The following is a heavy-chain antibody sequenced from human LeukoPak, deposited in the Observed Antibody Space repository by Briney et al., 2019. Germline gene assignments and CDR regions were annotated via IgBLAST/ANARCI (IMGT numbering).Heavy chain of an antibody. D-gene: IGHD3-10*01. CDR3: ARDYYGSGYRYFYYMDV. J-gene: IGHJ6*03. Sequence: ASVKVSCKASGGTFSSYDISWVRQAPGQGLERMGGIIPIFGTANYAQKFQGRVTITTDESTSTAYMELSSLRSEDTAVYYCARDYYGSGYRYFYYMDVWGKGTTVTVSS. V-gene: IGHV1-69*05. CDR1: GGTFSSYD. CDR2: IIPIFGTA.